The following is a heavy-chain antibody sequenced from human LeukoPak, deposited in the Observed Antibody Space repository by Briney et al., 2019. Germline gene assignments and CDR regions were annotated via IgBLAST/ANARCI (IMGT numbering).Heavy chain of an antibody. J-gene: IGHJ4*02. CDR2: ISTNGGGT. CDR3: ARYCNGVTCYSGYDY. Sequence: RSWGSLRLSCAASGFTFSSYAMHWVRQTPGKGLEYVSAISTNGGGTYYANSVKGRFTISRDNSKNTLYLQMGSLRAEDMAVYFCARYCNGVTCYSGYDYWGQGTLVTVSS. V-gene: IGHV3-64*01. D-gene: IGHD2-15*01. CDR1: GFTFSSYA.